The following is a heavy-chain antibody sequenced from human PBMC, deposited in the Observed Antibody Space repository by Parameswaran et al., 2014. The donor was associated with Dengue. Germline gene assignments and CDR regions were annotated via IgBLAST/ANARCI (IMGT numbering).Heavy chain of an antibody. CDR2: INHSGST. V-gene: IGHV4-34*01. J-gene: IGHJ4*02. Sequence: VRQAPGKGLEWIGEINHSGSTNYNPSLKSRVTISVDTSKNQFSLKLSSVTAADTAVYYCAGIAVAEPFDYWGQGTLVTVSS. D-gene: IGHD6-19*01. CDR3: AGIAVAEPFDY.